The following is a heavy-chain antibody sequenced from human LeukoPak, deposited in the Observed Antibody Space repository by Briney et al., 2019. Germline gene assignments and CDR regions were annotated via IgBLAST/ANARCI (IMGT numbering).Heavy chain of an antibody. CDR3: AREPSGSYSNGVFYFDY. D-gene: IGHD1-26*01. V-gene: IGHV1-69*04. Sequence: GASVKVSCKASGGTFSSYAISWVRQAPGQGLEWMGRIIPILGIANYAQKFQGRVTITADKSTSTAYMELSSLRSEDTAVYYCAREPSGSYSNGVFYFDYWGQGTLVTVSS. CDR1: GGTFSSYA. CDR2: IIPILGIA. J-gene: IGHJ4*02.